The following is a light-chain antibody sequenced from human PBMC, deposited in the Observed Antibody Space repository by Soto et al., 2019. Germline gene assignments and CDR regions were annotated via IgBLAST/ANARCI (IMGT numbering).Light chain of an antibody. V-gene: IGLV2-11*01. CDR1: NSDVGGYKY. CDR3: CSYAGSYSYV. Sequence: QSALTQPRSVSGSPGQSVTISCTGTNSDVGGYKYVSWYQQYPGKAPKLMIYDVSKRPSGVPDRFSGSKSVNTASLTISGLQAEDEADCCSYAGSYSYVFGTGTKVTVL. CDR2: DVS. J-gene: IGLJ1*01.